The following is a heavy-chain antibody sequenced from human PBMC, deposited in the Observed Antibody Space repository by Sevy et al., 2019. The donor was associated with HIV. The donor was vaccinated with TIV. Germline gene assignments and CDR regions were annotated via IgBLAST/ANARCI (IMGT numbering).Heavy chain of an antibody. Sequence: GGSLRLSCAASGFTFSDSWMSWVRQAPEKGLEWVANIKQDGSKKYYVDSVKGRFIVSRDNAKKSLYLEMSSLRAEDTAVYYGARLKLHYDPYYFDLWGQGTLVTVSS. J-gene: IGHJ4*02. V-gene: IGHV3-7*01. CDR3: ARLKLHYDPYYFDL. D-gene: IGHD3-16*01. CDR2: IKQDGSKK. CDR1: GFTFSDSW.